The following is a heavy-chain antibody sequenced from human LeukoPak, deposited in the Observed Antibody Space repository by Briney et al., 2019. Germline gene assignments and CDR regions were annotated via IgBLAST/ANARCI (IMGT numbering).Heavy chain of an antibody. J-gene: IGHJ4*02. CDR2: IKQDGSEK. V-gene: IGHV3-7*05. D-gene: IGHD3-9*01. CDR3: ARSQTLTY. Sequence: WVRQAPGKGLEWVANIKQDGSEKNYVDSVKGRFTVSRDNAKHSLYLQMNSLTGEDTAVYVCARSQTLTYGGQGTLVTVSS.